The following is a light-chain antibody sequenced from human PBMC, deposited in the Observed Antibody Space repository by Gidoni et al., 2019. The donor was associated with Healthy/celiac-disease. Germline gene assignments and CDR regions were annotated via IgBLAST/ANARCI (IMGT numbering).Light chain of an antibody. J-gene: IGLJ2*01. CDR1: SSDVGGSNY. Sequence: QSALTQPASVSGSPGPSITISCTVTSSDVGGSNYVYWYQQHPGKAPNLMIYEVSNRPSGVSNRFSVSKSGNTASLTISGLQAEDDAYYYCSSYTSSSTLVFGGGTKLTVL. V-gene: IGLV2-14*01. CDR3: SSYTSSSTLV. CDR2: EVS.